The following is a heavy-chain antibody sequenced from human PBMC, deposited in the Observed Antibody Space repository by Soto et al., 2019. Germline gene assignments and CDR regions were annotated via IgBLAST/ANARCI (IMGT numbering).Heavy chain of an antibody. CDR3: ARAKYGGAYSPFDY. Sequence: EVQLVESGGGLVQPGGSLRLSCAASGFTFSTYSMNWVRQAPGKGLEWISYISTRSNSIYYADSVKGRFTVSRDNAKNSLFLQMNRLRDEDTAVYFCARAKYGGAYSPFDYWGPGTLVTVSS. CDR2: ISTRSNSI. V-gene: IGHV3-48*02. CDR1: GFTFSTYS. D-gene: IGHD1-26*01. J-gene: IGHJ4*02.